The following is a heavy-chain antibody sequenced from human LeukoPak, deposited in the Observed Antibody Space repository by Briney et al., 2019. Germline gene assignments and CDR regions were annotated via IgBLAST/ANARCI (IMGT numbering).Heavy chain of an antibody. J-gene: IGHJ4*02. CDR1: GGTFSSYA. CDR3: ARDGGYDLNYLPFEY. D-gene: IGHD1-7*01. CDR2: ISGFSGNT. V-gene: IGHV1-18*01. Sequence: GASVKVSCKASGGTFSSYAISWVRQAPGQGLEWLGLISGFSGNTKYAHKLQARLSLTTDTSTNTAYMELRGLRSDDTAVYFCARDGGYDLNYLPFEYWGQGTLVTVSS.